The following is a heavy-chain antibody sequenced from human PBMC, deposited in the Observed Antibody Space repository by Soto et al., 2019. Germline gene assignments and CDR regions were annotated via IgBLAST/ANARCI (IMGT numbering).Heavy chain of an antibody. J-gene: IGHJ4*02. V-gene: IGHV4-59*01. CDR3: ARHYDSSGYVDY. CDR1: GGSISSYY. Sequence: SETLSLTCNVSGGSISSYYWSWIRQPPGKGLEWIGYIYYSGSTNYNPSLKSRVTISVDTSKNQFSLKLSSVTAADTAVYYCARHYDSSGYVDYWGQGILVPVYS. D-gene: IGHD3-22*01. CDR2: IYYSGST.